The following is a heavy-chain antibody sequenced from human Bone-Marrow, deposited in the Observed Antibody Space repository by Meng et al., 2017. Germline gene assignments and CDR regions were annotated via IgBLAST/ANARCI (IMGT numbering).Heavy chain of an antibody. Sequence: GGSLRLSCAASGFTFSSYSMNWVRQAPGKGLEWVSSISSSSSYICYADSVKGRFTISRDNAKNSLYLQMNSLRAEDTAVYYCAREVYDYVWGSYRYTLDYWGQGTLVTVSS. CDR2: ISSSSSYI. D-gene: IGHD3-16*02. V-gene: IGHV3-21*01. CDR1: GFTFSSYS. CDR3: AREVYDYVWGSYRYTLDY. J-gene: IGHJ4*02.